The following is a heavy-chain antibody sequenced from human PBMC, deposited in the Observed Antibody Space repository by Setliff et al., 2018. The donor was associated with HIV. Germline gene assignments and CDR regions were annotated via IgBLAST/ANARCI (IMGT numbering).Heavy chain of an antibody. D-gene: IGHD3-10*01. CDR2: TYYRSKFYN. V-gene: IGHV6-1*01. CDR3: ARTAPMLRGTIIRWDN. J-gene: IGHJ4*02. Sequence: SQTLSLTCAISGDSVSSNSATWNWIRLSPSRGLEWLGRTYYRSKFYNDYAVSVKSRIIINPDTSKNQFSLQLNSVTPEDTAVYYCARTAPMLRGTIIRWDNWGQGTLVTSPQ. CDR1: GDSVSSNSAT.